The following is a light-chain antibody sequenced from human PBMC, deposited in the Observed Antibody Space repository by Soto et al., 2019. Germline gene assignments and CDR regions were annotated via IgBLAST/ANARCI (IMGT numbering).Light chain of an antibody. CDR3: QQYNSWPPIT. CDR2: GAS. V-gene: IGKV3-20*01. J-gene: IGKJ5*01. Sequence: EIVLTQSPGTLSLSPGERATLSCRASQSVSSSYLAWYQQKPGQSPRLLIYGASSRATGIPDRFSGGGSGTEFTLTISSLQSEDFVVYYCQQYNSWPPITFGHGTRLEIK. CDR1: QSVSSSY.